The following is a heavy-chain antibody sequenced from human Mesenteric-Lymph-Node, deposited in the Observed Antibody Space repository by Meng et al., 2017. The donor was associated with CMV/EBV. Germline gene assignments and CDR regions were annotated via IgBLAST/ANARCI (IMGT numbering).Heavy chain of an antibody. D-gene: IGHD6-19*01. Sequence: GGSLRLSCAASGFTSSSYAMHWVRQAPGKGLEWVAVISYDGSNKYYADSVKGRFTISRDNSKNTLYLQMNSLRAEDTAVYYCARFGWSGAVDGYWGQGTLVTVSS. CDR1: GFTSSSYA. CDR3: ARFGWSGAVDGY. V-gene: IGHV3-30*14. J-gene: IGHJ4*02. CDR2: ISYDGSNK.